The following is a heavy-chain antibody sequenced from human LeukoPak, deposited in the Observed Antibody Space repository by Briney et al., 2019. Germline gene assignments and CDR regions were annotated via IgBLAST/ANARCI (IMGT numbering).Heavy chain of an antibody. J-gene: IGHJ4*02. V-gene: IGHV4-34*01. CDR2: INHSGST. CDR3: ARGWGAFDY. Sequence: SETLSLTCAVYGGSFSGYYWSWIRQPPGKGLEWIGEINHSGSTNYNPSLKSRVTISVDTSKNQFSLKLSSVTAADTAVYYCARGWGAFDYWGQGTLVTVSS. CDR1: GGSFSGYY. D-gene: IGHD3-16*01.